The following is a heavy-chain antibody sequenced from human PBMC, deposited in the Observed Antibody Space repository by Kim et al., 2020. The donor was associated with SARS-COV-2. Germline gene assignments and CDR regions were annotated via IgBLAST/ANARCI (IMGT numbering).Heavy chain of an antibody. Sequence: ASVKVSCKASGYTFTTYAMHWVRQAPGQRLEWMGWINCGSGNPKYSQRFQDRITITRDTSASSAYMELSSLRSEDTAVYYCAREGGFSGWTQDGMDVWGQ. CDR1: GYTFTTYA. V-gene: IGHV1-3*01. D-gene: IGHD3-16*02. CDR3: AREGGFSGWTQDGMDV. J-gene: IGHJ6*02. CDR2: INCGSGNP.